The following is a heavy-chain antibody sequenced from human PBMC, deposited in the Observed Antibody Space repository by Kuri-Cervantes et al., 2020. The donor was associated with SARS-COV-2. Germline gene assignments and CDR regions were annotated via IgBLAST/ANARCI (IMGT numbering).Heavy chain of an antibody. CDR2: ISSSSSDI. D-gene: IGHD6-13*01. CDR1: GFTFSSYS. CDR3: AKAAQQLQDYYYYMDV. Sequence: GESLKISCAASGFTFSSYSMNWVRQAPGKGLEWVSSISSSSSDIYYADSVKGRFTISRDNAKNSLYLQMNSLRAEDTAVYYCAKAAQQLQDYYYYMDVWGKGTTVTVSS. J-gene: IGHJ6*03. V-gene: IGHV3-21*01.